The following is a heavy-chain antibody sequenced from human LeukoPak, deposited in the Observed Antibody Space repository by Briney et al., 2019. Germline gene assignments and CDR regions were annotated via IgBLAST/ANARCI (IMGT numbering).Heavy chain of an antibody. Sequence: SETLSLTCSVSDDSITMYYWGWIRQPPGKGLEWIGSIYHSGSTYYNPSLKSRVTISVDTSKNQFSLKLSSVTAADTAVYYCARLRGATVAHNWFDPWGQGTLVTVSS. CDR3: ARLRGATVAHNWFDP. V-gene: IGHV4-38-2*02. J-gene: IGHJ5*02. D-gene: IGHD6-19*01. CDR2: IYHSGST. CDR1: DDSITMYY.